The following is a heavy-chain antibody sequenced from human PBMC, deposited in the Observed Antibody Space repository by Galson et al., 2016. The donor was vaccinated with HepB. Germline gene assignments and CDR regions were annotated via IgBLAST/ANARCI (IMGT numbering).Heavy chain of an antibody. CDR3: AKLPFGLLDAFDI. Sequence: SLRLSCAASGFTFSSYGMHWVRQAPGKGLEWVALISYDGNNKYYGDSVKGRFTISRDNSKNTLFLQMYSLRAEDTAVYYCAKLPFGLLDAFDIWGQGTMVTVSS. CDR1: GFTFSSYG. CDR2: ISYDGNNK. D-gene: IGHD1-26*01. J-gene: IGHJ3*02. V-gene: IGHV3-30*18.